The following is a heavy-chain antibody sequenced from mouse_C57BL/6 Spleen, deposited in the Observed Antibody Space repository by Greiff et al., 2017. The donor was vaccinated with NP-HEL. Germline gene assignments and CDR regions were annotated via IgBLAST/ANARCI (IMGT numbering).Heavy chain of an antibody. V-gene: IGHV14-4*01. CDR2: IDPENGDT. CDR1: GFNIKDDY. Sequence: EVMLVESGAELVRPGASVKLSCTASGFNIKDDYMHWVKQRPEQGLEWIGWIDPENGDTEYASKFQGKATITADTSSNTAYLQLSSLTSEDTAVYYCTFITTAFDYWGQGTTLTVSS. D-gene: IGHD1-2*01. J-gene: IGHJ2*01. CDR3: TFITTAFDY.